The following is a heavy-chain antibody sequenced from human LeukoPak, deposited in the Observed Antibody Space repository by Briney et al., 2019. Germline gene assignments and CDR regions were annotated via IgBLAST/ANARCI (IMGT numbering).Heavy chain of an antibody. V-gene: IGHV1-2*02. Sequence: ASVKVSCKASGYTFSGDYMHWVRQALGQGLEWMGWINPNSGGTNYAQKFQGRVTMTRDTSISTAYMELSRLRSDDTAVYYCARYYYDSSGYYKGGDYWGQGTLVTVSS. D-gene: IGHD3-22*01. CDR3: ARYYYDSSGYYKGGDY. CDR1: GYTFSGDY. J-gene: IGHJ4*02. CDR2: INPNSGGT.